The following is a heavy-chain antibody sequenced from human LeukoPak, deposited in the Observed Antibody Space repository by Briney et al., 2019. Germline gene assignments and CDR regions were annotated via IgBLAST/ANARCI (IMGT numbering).Heavy chain of an antibody. CDR3: ARDKYGDYVGYNWFDP. CDR1: GFTFSSYS. V-gene: IGHV3-48*01. J-gene: IGHJ5*02. Sequence: LGGSLRLSCVASGFTFSSYSMNWVRQTPGKGLEWVSYISSSSSTIYYADSVKGRFTISRDNAKNSLYLQMNSLRAEDTAVYYCARDKYGDYVGYNWFDPWGQGTLVTVSS. D-gene: IGHD4-17*01. CDR2: ISSSSSTI.